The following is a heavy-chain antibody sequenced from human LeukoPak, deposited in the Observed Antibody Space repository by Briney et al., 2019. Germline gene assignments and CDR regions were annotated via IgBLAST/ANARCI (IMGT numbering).Heavy chain of an antibody. D-gene: IGHD1-7*01. CDR3: ARTIAQYSNTWLYYYYGLDV. J-gene: IGHJ6*02. CDR1: GFTFGGYA. Sequence: QPGGSLRLSCTASGFTFGGYAMIWVRQAPGKGLEWVSSISAGSEDSYYADSVRGRFTISRDNSKSTLYLQMNSLRADVTAVYYCARTIAQYSNTWLYYYYGLDVWGQGTTVTVSS. CDR2: ISAGSEDS. V-gene: IGHV3-23*01.